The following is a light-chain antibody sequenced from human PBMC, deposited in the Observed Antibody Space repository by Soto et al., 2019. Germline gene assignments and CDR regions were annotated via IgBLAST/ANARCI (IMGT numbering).Light chain of an antibody. CDR1: QTVSSNY. Sequence: LSQSPDTLSLSPGQRANLSCRPSQTVSSNYLAWCQQRPGQAPRLLIYGASTRAAGIPDRFSGSGSGTDFTLTISRLEPEDSAVYFCQQYTVPPNTFAQVTRLAIK. V-gene: IGKV3-20*01. CDR3: QQYTVPPNT. J-gene: IGKJ5*01. CDR2: GAS.